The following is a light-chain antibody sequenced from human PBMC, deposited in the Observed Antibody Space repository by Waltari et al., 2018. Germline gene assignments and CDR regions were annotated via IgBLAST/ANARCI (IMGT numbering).Light chain of an antibody. J-gene: IGKJ4*01. Sequence: EIVLTQSPVTLSLSPGDRATRLCRASQSVSNTYLAWYQQKLGQAPRRLIYGASSRATGISDRCRGSGSGTDFTLTISRLEPEDFAVYYCQQYGSSPLTFGGGTKVEIK. CDR2: GAS. CDR3: QQYGSSPLT. CDR1: QSVSNTY. V-gene: IGKV3-20*01.